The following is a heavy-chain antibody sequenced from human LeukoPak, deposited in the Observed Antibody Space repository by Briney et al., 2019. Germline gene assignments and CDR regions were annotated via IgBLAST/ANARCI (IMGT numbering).Heavy chain of an antibody. CDR3: ARDSSLFDYNYYFYYMDV. D-gene: IGHD4-11*01. V-gene: IGHV1-69*05. CDR2: SIPIFGTA. Sequence: SLKVSCKASGGTFSSYAISWVRKAPGQGLDWMGGSIPIFGTANYDQKFQGRVTITTDESTSTAYMELSSLRSEDTAVYYCARDSSLFDYNYYFYYMDVWGKGTTVTVSS. J-gene: IGHJ6*03. CDR1: GGTFSSYA.